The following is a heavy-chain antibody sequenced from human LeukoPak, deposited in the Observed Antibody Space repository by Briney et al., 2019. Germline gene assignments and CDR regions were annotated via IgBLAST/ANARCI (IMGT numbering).Heavy chain of an antibody. Sequence: GGSLRLYCAASGFSVSNNYMSWVRQAPGKGLEWVSVFYSGGSTYFADSVKGRFTISRDNSKNTLDLQMNSLRGEDTAVYYCARVRGVRGALDVWGQGTTVTVSS. CDR1: GFSVSNNY. J-gene: IGHJ6*02. D-gene: IGHD3-10*01. CDR3: ARVRGVRGALDV. V-gene: IGHV3-53*01. CDR2: FYSGGST.